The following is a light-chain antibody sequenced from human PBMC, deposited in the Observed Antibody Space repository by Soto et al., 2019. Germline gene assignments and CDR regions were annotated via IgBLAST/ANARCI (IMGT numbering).Light chain of an antibody. V-gene: IGKV1-39*01. Sequence: DIQMTQSPSSLSASVGDRVTITCRASQSISSYLNWYQQKPGKAPKLLIYAASSLQSGVPSRFSGSGSGTDFTLTFSSLQPENFATYYCQQSYSTPPMYTFGQGTKLEIK. CDR1: QSISSY. CDR2: AAS. CDR3: QQSYSTPPMYT. J-gene: IGKJ2*01.